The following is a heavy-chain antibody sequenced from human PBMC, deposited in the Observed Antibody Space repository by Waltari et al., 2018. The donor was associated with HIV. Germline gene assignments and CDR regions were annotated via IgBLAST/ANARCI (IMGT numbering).Heavy chain of an antibody. Sequence: VQPGGSLRLSCAASGFTFSSYWMSWVRQAPGKGLEWVANIKQDGSEKYYVDSVKGRFTISRDNAKNSLYLQMNSLRAEDTAVYYCARQKHYYYDSSGPFDYWGQGTLVTVSS. V-gene: IGHV3-7*01. CDR1: GFTFSSYW. D-gene: IGHD3-22*01. J-gene: IGHJ4*02. CDR2: IKQDGSEK. CDR3: ARQKHYYYDSSGPFDY.